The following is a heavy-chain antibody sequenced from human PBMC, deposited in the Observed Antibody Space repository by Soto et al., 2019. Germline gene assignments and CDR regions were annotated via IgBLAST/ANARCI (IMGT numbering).Heavy chain of an antibody. V-gene: IGHV3-48*02. Sequence: GGSLRLSCAASGFTFSSYSMNWVRQAPGKGLEWVSYISSSSSTIYYADSVKGRFTISRDNAKNSLYLQMNSLRDEDTAVYYCARDLRYSGYDWILPGDPAGPTPGDYWGQGTLVTVSS. CDR1: GFTFSSYS. CDR2: ISSSSSTI. D-gene: IGHD5-12*01. CDR3: ARDLRYSGYDWILPGDPAGPTPGDY. J-gene: IGHJ4*02.